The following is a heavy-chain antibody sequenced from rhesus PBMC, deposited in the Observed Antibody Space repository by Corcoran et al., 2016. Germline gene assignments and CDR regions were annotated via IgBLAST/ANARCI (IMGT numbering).Heavy chain of an antibody. CDR3: TRGTGVTD. CDR2: ISYTGKNI. D-gene: IGHD3-34*01. Sequence: EVQLVESGGGLVQPGGSLRLCCAASGFTSSRYDLSWVRQAPGKGLEWVSYISYTGKNIYYAASVKGRFTISRDNAKNSLSLQMSSRRAEDTAGYYCTRGTGVTDWGQGVLVTVSS. CDR1: GFTSSRYD. J-gene: IGHJ4*01. V-gene: IGHV3-136*01.